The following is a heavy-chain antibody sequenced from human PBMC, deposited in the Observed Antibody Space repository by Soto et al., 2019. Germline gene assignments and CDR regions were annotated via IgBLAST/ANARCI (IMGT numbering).Heavy chain of an antibody. CDR3: AIVRLYCGGDCYDPYYYGMDV. Sequence: ASVKVSCKASGYTFTSYYMHWVRQAPGQGLEWMGIINPSGGSTSYAQKFQGRVTMTRDTSTSTVYMELSSLRSEDTAVYYCAIVRLYCGGDCYDPYYYGMDVWGQGTTVTVSS. CDR1: GYTFTSYY. D-gene: IGHD2-21*02. V-gene: IGHV1-46*01. CDR2: INPSGGST. J-gene: IGHJ6*02.